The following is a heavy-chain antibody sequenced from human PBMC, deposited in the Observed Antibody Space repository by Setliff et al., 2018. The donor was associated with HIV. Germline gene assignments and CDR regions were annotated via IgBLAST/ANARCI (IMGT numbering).Heavy chain of an antibody. V-gene: IGHV4-38-2*02. D-gene: IGHD6-25*01. CDR2: IDHSGKT. J-gene: IGHJ4*02. Sequence: PSETLSLTCIVSGYSISNGFYWGWVRQPPGKGPEWIGSIDHSGKTFYKSSLESRVTISVDTSKNTFSLRLTSMTAADTAVYYCVRDAVDSAGDYWGQGKVVTVSS. CDR1: GYSISNGFY. CDR3: VRDAVDSAGDY.